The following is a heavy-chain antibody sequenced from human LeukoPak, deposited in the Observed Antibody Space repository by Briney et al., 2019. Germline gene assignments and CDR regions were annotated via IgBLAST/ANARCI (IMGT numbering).Heavy chain of an antibody. CDR3: ARDRGYSGYDHDFDY. CDR2: INAGNGNT. V-gene: IGHV1-3*01. CDR1: GYTFSSYA. D-gene: IGHD5-12*01. J-gene: IGHJ4*02. Sequence: GASVTVSCKASGYTFSSYAIQWVRQAPGERLEWMGWINAGNGNTKYSQKFQGRVTITRDTSATTAYMELSSLRSEDTAEYYCARDRGYSGYDHDFDYWGQGTLVTVSS.